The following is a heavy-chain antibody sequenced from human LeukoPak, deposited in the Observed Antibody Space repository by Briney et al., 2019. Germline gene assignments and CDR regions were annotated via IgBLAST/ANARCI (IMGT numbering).Heavy chain of an antibody. Sequence: GGSLRLSCAASGFTFSSYAMSWVRQAPGKGLEWVSAISGSGGSTYYADSVKGRFTISRDNSKNTLYLQMNSLRAEDTAVYYCAREDTMVRGVIISYYFDYWGQGTLVTVSS. V-gene: IGHV3-23*01. D-gene: IGHD3-10*01. CDR1: GFTFSSYA. CDR3: AREDTMVRGVIISYYFDY. CDR2: ISGSGGST. J-gene: IGHJ4*02.